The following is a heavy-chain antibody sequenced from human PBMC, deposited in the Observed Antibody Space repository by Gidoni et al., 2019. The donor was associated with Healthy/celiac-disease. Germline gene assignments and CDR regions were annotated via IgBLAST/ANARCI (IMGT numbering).Heavy chain of an antibody. CDR2: ISGSGGST. J-gene: IGHJ4*02. CDR1: GFTFSSYA. Sequence: EVQLLESGGGLVQPGGSLRLACAAPGFTFSSYAMSWVRQAPGKGLEWVSAISGSGGSTYYADAVKGRFTISRDNSKNTLYLQMNSLRDEDTAVYYCAKDYYDSSGYYVDYWGQGTLVTVSS. CDR3: AKDYYDSSGYYVDY. D-gene: IGHD3-22*01. V-gene: IGHV3-23*01.